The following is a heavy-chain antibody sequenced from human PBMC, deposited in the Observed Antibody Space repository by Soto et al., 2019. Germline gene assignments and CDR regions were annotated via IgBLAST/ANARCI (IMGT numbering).Heavy chain of an antibody. CDR3: ASNAFDY. CDR1: GYIFTNYP. J-gene: IGHJ4*02. CDR2: INTGNGTT. D-gene: IGHD2-8*01. V-gene: IGHV1-3*04. Sequence: QVHFVQSGTEVKKSGASVKVSCKTSGYIFTNYPIHWVRQAPGRGLEWVGWINTGNGTTRYSPRLQGRVSPKTDTSASTVYLDLTSLRFEDTAVYYCASNAFDYWGQGTLVAVSP.